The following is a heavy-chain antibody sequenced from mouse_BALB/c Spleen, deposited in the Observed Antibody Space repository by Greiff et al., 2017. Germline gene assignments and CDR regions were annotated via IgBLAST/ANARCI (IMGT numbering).Heavy chain of an antibody. Sequence: QVQLKQPGAELVKPGASVKLSCKASGYTFTRYYMYWVKQRPGQGLEWIGGINPSNGGTNFNEKFKSKATLTVDKSSSTAYMQLSSLTSEDSAVYYCTRIYYDYDGFAYWGQGTLVTVSA. CDR1: GYTFTRYY. V-gene: IGHV1S81*02. CDR3: TRIYYDYDGFAY. D-gene: IGHD2-4*01. CDR2: INPSNGGT. J-gene: IGHJ3*01.